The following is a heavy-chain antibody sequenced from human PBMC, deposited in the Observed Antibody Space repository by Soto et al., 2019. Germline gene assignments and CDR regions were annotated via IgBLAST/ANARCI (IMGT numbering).Heavy chain of an antibody. V-gene: IGHV3-23*01. D-gene: IGHD1-20*01. CDR3: ARDRTSPGITGDK. J-gene: IGHJ4*02. CDR2: IRASGSDT. Sequence: GGSLRLCCAASGFTFSSYTLSWVRQAPGKVLEWVSAIRASGSDTFYADSVKGRFTISRDNSKNTLYLQMNSLRAEDTAIYYCARDRTSPGITGDKWGQGTLVAVSS. CDR1: GFTFSSYT.